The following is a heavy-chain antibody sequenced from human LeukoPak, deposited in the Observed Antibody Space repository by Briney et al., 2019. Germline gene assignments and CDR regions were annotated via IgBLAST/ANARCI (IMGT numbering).Heavy chain of an antibody. J-gene: IGHJ4*02. Sequence: GGSLRLSCAASGFTFSSYAMHWVRQAPGKGLEWEAVISYDGSNKYYADSVKGRFTISRDNSKNTLYLQMNSLRAEDTAVYYCAREDGSGWSSFDYWGQGTLVTVSS. D-gene: IGHD6-13*01. CDR1: GFTFSSYA. CDR3: AREDGSGWSSFDY. V-gene: IGHV3-30-3*01. CDR2: ISYDGSNK.